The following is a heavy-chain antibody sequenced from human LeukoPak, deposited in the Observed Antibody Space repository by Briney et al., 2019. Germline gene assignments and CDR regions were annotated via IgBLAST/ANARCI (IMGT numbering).Heavy chain of an antibody. J-gene: IGHJ4*02. CDR1: GFTVSSNY. D-gene: IGHD1-26*01. V-gene: IGHV3-66*01. CDR2: IYSGGST. CDR3: ARDLLTYSGSYSAY. Sequence: PGGSLRLSCAASGFTVSSNYMSWVRQAPGKGLEWVSVIYSGGSTYYADSVKGRFTISRDNSKNTLYLQMNSLRAEDTAVYYCARDLLTYSGSYSAYWGQGTLVTVSS.